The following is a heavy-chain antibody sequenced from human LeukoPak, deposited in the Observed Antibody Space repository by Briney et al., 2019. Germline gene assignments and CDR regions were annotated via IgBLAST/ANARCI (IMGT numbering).Heavy chain of an antibody. V-gene: IGHV3-33*01. CDR3: AREAYSYGYAAGIGY. Sequence: GRSLRLSCAASGFTFSSYGMHWVRQAPGKGLEWVAVIWYDGSNKYYADSVKGRFTISRDNSKNTLYLQMNSLRAEDTAVYYCAREAYSYGYAAGIGYWGQGTLVAVSS. CDR1: GFTFSSYG. D-gene: IGHD5-18*01. CDR2: IWYDGSNK. J-gene: IGHJ4*02.